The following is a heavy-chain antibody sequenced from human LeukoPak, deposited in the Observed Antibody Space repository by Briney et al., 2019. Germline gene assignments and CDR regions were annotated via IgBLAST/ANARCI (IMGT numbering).Heavy chain of an antibody. CDR1: GLTFSSYW. CDR3: TRGGLTSGSYFPFDY. Sequence: GRSLRLSCAASGLTFSSYWMHWVRQAPGKGLVWVSRINSDGSSTNYADSVKGRFTISRDNAKNTLYLQMNTLRVEDTAVYYCTRGGLTSGSYFPFDYWGQGTLVTVST. J-gene: IGHJ4*02. V-gene: IGHV3-74*01. D-gene: IGHD1-26*01. CDR2: INSDGSST.